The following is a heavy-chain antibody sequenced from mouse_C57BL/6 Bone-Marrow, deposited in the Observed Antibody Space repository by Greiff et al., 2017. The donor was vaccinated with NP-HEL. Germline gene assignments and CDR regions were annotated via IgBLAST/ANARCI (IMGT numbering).Heavy chain of an antibody. D-gene: IGHD2-4*01. Sequence: QVQLQQPGAELVKPGASVKLSCKASGYTFTSYWMHWVKQRPGQGLEWIGMIHPNSGSTNYNEKFKSKATLTVDKTSSTAYMQLSSLTSEDSAVYYCARSDDDDEAYWGQGTLVTVSA. CDR2: IHPNSGST. CDR3: ARSDDDDEAY. V-gene: IGHV1-64*01. J-gene: IGHJ3*01. CDR1: GYTFTSYW.